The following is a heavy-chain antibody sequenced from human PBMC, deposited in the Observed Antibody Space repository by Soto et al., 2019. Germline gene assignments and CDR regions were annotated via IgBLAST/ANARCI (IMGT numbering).Heavy chain of an antibody. CDR2: INHSGNT. J-gene: IGHJ4*02. CDR1: GGSLSGYY. CDR3: ARHHVRGRTIAGAAEF. V-gene: IGHV4-34*01. D-gene: IGHD1-26*01. Sequence: PSETLSLTCAVYGGSLSGYYWSWIRQPPGKALEWPGEINHSGNTNYNPSLKSRVTISVDTSKNQLFLNLSSVTAADTAMYYCARHHVRGRTIAGAAEFWGQGTLVTVSS.